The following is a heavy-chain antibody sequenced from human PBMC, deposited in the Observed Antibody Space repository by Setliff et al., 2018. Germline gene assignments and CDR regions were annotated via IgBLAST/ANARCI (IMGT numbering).Heavy chain of an antibody. V-gene: IGHV1-18*01. CDR2: ISANNGHT. CDR1: GYIFSTYG. J-gene: IGHJ5*02. Sequence: GASVKVSCKASGYIFSTYGITWVRQAPGQGLEWMGWISANNGHTKYVQKFQGRVTMTTDTSTATAYMELRGLRSDDTAVYYCARSKVEAAMVKHNWFDPWGQGTLVTVSS. D-gene: IGHD5-18*01. CDR3: ARSKVEAAMVKHNWFDP.